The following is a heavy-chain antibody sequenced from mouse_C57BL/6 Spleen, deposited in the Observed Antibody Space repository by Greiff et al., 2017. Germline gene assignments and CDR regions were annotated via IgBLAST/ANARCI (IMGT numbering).Heavy chain of an antibody. J-gene: IGHJ3*01. CDR1: GYAFSSSW. V-gene: IGHV1-82*01. CDR3: ARETEGFAY. Sequence: QVQLQQSGPELVKPGASVKISCKASGYAFSSSWMNWVKQRPGKGLEWSGRIYPGDGDTNYNGKFKGKATLTADKSSSTAYMQLSSLTSEDSAVYFCARETEGFAYWGQGTLVTVSA. CDR2: IYPGDGDT.